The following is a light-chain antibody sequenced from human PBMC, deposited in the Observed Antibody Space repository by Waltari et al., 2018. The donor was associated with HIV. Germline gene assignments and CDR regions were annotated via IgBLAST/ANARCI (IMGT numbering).Light chain of an antibody. CDR2: STT. CDR3: LLYYGGAQPYVV. J-gene: IGLJ2*01. Sequence: QTVVTQEPSLTVSPGGTVTLTCASSTGAVTSGYYPNWFQQKPGQAPRALIYSTTNTHTWTPARFSGSLLGGKPALTLSGVQPEDEAEYYCLLYYGGAQPYVVFGGGTKLTVL. V-gene: IGLV7-43*01. CDR1: TGAVTSGYY.